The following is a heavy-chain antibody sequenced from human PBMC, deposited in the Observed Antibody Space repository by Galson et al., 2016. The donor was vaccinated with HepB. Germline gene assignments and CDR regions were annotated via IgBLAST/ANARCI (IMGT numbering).Heavy chain of an antibody. Sequence: SETLSLTCTFSGGSVTRGPYYWNWIRQPPGKGLQWIGYIYHSGRTNYNPSLKGRVTISIDTSKNQFSLNLTSVTAADTAVYYCAREETAMVNGWFDPWGQGTLVTVSS. V-gene: IGHV4-61*01. CDR3: AREETAMVNGWFDP. CDR1: GGSVTRGPYY. CDR2: IYHSGRT. J-gene: IGHJ5*02. D-gene: IGHD5-18*01.